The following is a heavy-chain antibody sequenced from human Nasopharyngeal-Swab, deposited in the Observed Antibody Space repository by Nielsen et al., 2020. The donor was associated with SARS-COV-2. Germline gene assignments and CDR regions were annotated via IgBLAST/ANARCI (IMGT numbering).Heavy chain of an antibody. V-gene: IGHV1-3*01. Sequence: ASVKVSCKASGYTFTSYAMHWVRQAPGQRLEWMGWINAGNGNTKYSQKFQGRVTITRDTSASTAYMELSSLRSEDTAVYYCARDPGEVAGYYFDYWGQGTLVTVSS. D-gene: IGHD6-19*01. J-gene: IGHJ4*02. CDR3: ARDPGEVAGYYFDY. CDR2: INAGNGNT. CDR1: GYTFTSYA.